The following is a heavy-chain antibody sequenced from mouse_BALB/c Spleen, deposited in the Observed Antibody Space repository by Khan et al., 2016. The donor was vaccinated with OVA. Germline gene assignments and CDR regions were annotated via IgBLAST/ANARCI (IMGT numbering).Heavy chain of an antibody. CDR1: GFTFSTYG. V-gene: IGHV5-6*01. CDR3: TRLTYYYDSEGFAY. J-gene: IGHJ3*01. Sequence: EVQVVESGGDLVKPGGSLKLSCAASGFTFSTYGMSWVRQAPDKRLEWVATVSTGGSYPYYPDSVKGRFTIPRDNAKNPLYLQMSGLRSENTAMFYCTRLTYYYDSEGFAYWGQGTLVTVSA. CDR2: VSTGGSYP. D-gene: IGHD1-1*01.